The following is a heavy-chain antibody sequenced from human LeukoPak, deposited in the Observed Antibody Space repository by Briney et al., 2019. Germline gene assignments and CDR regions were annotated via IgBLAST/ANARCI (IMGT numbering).Heavy chain of an antibody. CDR1: GGSFSGYY. D-gene: IGHD1-1*01. V-gene: IGHV4-34*01. J-gene: IGHJ4*02. Sequence: NPSETLSLTCAVYGGSFSGYYWSWIRQPPGKGLEWIGEINHSGSTNYNPSLKSRVTISVDTSKNSFSLNVTSLTAADTAVYYCARHGNWEPCDYWGQGSLVTVSS. CDR2: INHSGST. CDR3: ARHGNWEPCDY.